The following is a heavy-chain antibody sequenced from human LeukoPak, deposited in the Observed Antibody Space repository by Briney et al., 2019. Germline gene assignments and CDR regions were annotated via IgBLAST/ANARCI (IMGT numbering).Heavy chain of an antibody. J-gene: IGHJ4*02. D-gene: IGHD3-10*01. CDR2: MNSGGDT. CDR1: GFPFSSYA. Sequence: GGSLRLSCAASGFPFSSYAMNWVRQAPGKGLEWVSAMNSGGDTYYADSVRGRFIISRDKSRNTLYLQMNSLRVDDTAVYYCARGGSMVRGVLWGQGTLVTVSS. V-gene: IGHV3-23*01. CDR3: ARGGSMVRGVL.